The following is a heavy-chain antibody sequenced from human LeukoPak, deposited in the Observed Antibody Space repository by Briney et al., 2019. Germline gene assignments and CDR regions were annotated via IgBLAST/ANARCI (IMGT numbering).Heavy chain of an antibody. CDR2: TYSDDST. J-gene: IGHJ3*02. Sequence: GGSLRLSCAASGFTVSSNYMSWVRQAPGKGLEWVSITYSDDSTNYADSVKGRFTISRDNSKNTLSLQMNSLRVEDMAVYYCARKNQLFNAAFDIWGQGTVVTVSS. D-gene: IGHD2-2*01. V-gene: IGHV3-53*01. CDR1: GFTVSSNY. CDR3: ARKNQLFNAAFDI.